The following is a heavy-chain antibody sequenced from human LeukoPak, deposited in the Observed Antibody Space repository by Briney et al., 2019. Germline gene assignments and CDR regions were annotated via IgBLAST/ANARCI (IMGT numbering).Heavy chain of an antibody. CDR2: ISSSGSTI. D-gene: IGHD6-13*01. J-gene: IGHJ4*02. CDR1: GFTFSNFQ. Sequence: GGSLRLSCAASGFTFSNFQMNWVRQAPGKGLEWVSYISSSGSTIYYADSVKGRFTISRDNSKNTLYLQMNSLRAEDTAVYYCARVPYSSSWSYFDYWGQGTLVTVSS. V-gene: IGHV3-48*03. CDR3: ARVPYSSSWSYFDY.